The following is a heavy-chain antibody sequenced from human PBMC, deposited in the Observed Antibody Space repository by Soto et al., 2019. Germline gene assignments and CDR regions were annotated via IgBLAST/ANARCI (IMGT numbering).Heavy chain of an antibody. V-gene: IGHV3-33*01. Sequence: PGGSLRLSCAASGFTFSSYGMHWVRQAPGKGLEWVAVIWYDGSNKYYADSVKGRFTISRDNSKNTLYLQMNSLRAEDTAVYYCARVGGYCSSTSCYSLYYFDYWGQGTLVTVSS. J-gene: IGHJ4*02. CDR2: IWYDGSNK. D-gene: IGHD2-2*01. CDR3: ARVGGYCSSTSCYSLYYFDY. CDR1: GFTFSSYG.